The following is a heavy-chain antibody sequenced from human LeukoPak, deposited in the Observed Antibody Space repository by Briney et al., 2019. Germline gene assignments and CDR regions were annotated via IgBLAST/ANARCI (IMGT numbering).Heavy chain of an antibody. D-gene: IGHD4-4*01. CDR3: ARLEYSNYYYYGMDV. V-gene: IGHV4-59*08. J-gene: IGHJ6*02. CDR1: GGSISSYY. Sequence: SETLSLTCTVSGGSISSYYWSWTRQPPGKGLEWIGYIYYSGSTNYNPSLKSRVAISVDTSKNQFSLKLSSVTAADTAVYYCARLEYSNYYYYGMDVWGQGTTVTVSS. CDR2: IYYSGST.